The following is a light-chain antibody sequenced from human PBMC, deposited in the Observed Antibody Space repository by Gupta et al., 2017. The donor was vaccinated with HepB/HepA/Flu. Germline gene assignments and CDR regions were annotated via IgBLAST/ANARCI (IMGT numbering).Light chain of an antibody. CDR3: QQHNDWPLT. Sequence: EIVLTQSPATLSLSPGERATLSCWASQSVSSNLAWYQQKLGQAPRLLMYGSSNRAAGIPARFSGSGSGTXFTLTIXRLEPEDFAVYYCQQHNDWPLTFGXGTKVEI. CDR1: QSVSSN. J-gene: IGKJ4*01. CDR2: GSS. V-gene: IGKV3-11*01.